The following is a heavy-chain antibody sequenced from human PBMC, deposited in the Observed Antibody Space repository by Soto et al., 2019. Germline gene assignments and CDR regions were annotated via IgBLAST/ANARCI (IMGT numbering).Heavy chain of an antibody. CDR1: GGSISSYY. J-gene: IGHJ5*02. D-gene: IGHD3-3*01. V-gene: IGHV4-59*01. Sequence: SETLSLTCTVSGGSISSYYWSWIRQPPGKGLEWIGYIYYSRSTNYNPSLKSRVTISVDTSKNQFSLKLSSVTAADTAVYYCARVIRYDFWSGYPVLGFDPWGQGTLVTVSS. CDR3: ARVIRYDFWSGYPVLGFDP. CDR2: IYYSRST.